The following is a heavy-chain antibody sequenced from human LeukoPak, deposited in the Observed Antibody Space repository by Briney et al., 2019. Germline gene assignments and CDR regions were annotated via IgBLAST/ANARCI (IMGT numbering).Heavy chain of an antibody. Sequence: ASVKVSCKASGYTFTSYGISWVRQAPGQGVEWMGWISAYNGNTNYAQKLQGRVTMTTDTSTSTAYMELRSLGSDDTAVYYCARDLEGVRYFDWLLTPFDYWGQGTLVTVSS. J-gene: IGHJ4*02. CDR1: GYTFTSYG. D-gene: IGHD3-9*01. CDR2: ISAYNGNT. V-gene: IGHV1-18*01. CDR3: ARDLEGVRYFDWLLTPFDY.